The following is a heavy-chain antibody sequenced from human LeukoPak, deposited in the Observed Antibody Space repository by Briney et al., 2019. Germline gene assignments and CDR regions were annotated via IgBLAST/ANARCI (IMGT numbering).Heavy chain of an antibody. CDR1: GFNFSSYA. J-gene: IGHJ4*02. CDR3: ARSLLLWFGESPIDY. D-gene: IGHD3-10*01. CDR2: ISYDGSNK. Sequence: GSLRLSCAASGFNFSSYAMHWVRQAPGQGLEWGAVISYDGSNKYYADSVKGRFTISRDNSKNTLYLQMNSLRAEDTAVYYCARSLLLWFGESPIDYWGQGTLVTVSS. V-gene: IGHV3-30-3*01.